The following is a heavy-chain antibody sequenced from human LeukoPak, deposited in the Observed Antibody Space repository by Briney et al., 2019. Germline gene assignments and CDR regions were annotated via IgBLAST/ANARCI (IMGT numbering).Heavy chain of an antibody. J-gene: IGHJ4*02. V-gene: IGHV3-23*01. CDR1: GFSFSNYA. CDR2: SGTGGNT. D-gene: IGHD2-21*02. Sequence: PGGSLRLSCSASGFSFSNYAMNWVRQAPGKGLEWVSTSGTGGNTYYTDSVKGRFSISRDNSKNTLYLQMNSLRAEDTAIYYCAKSYLQIVTLTALYFDSWGQGALVTVSS. CDR3: AKSYLQIVTLTALYFDS.